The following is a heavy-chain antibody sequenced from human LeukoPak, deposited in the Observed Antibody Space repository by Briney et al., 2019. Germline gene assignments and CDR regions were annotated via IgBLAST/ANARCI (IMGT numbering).Heavy chain of an antibody. V-gene: IGHV3-30-3*01. CDR1: GFTFSSYA. Sequence: GGSLRLSCAASGFTFSSYAMHWVRQAPGKGLEWLAVISYDGSNKYYADSVKGRFTISRDNSKNTLYLQMNSLRDEDTAVYYCARETMALVVAASLDYWGQGTLVTVSS. D-gene: IGHD2-15*01. J-gene: IGHJ4*02. CDR2: ISYDGSNK. CDR3: ARETMALVVAASLDY.